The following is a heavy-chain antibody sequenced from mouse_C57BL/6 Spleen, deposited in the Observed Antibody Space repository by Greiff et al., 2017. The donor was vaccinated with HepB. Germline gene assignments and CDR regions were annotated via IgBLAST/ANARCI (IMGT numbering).Heavy chain of an antibody. Sequence: QVQLQQSGPGLVAPSQSLSITCTVSGFSLTSYGVSWVRQPPGKGLEWLGVIWGDGSTNYHSALISRLSISKENSKSQAFLKLNSLQTDDTATYYCARQDDYYYGSSYHYFDYWGQGTTLTVSS. V-gene: IGHV2-3*01. CDR1: GFSLTSYG. CDR3: ARQDDYYYGSSYHYFDY. D-gene: IGHD1-1*01. CDR2: IWGDGST. J-gene: IGHJ2*01.